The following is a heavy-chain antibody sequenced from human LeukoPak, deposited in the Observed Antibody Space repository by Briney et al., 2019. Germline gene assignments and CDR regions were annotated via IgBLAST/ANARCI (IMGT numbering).Heavy chain of an antibody. D-gene: IGHD5-12*01. CDR2: IRSDGSDK. V-gene: IGHV3-30*02. CDR1: GFIFITYG. CDR3: GKDDSSSDY. J-gene: IGHJ4*02. Sequence: PGGSLRLSCAASGFIFITYGMHWVRQAPGKGLEWVAFIRSDGSDKSYAGSVKGRFTISRDNSKNTLYLQMNTLRAEDTAVYYCGKDDSSSDYWGQATLVTVSS.